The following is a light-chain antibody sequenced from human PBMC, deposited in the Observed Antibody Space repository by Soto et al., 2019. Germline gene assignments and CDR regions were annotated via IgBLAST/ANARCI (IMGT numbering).Light chain of an antibody. CDR3: LQHNSFPWT. CDR2: AAS. Sequence: DIQMTQSPSSLSASVGDRVTITCRASQGSRNDLGWYRQKPGEAPKRLIYAASSLQSGVPSRFSGSGSWTEFTLTISSLQPEDSATYYCLQHNSFPWTFGQGTKVESK. J-gene: IGKJ1*01. CDR1: QGSRND. V-gene: IGKV1-17*01.